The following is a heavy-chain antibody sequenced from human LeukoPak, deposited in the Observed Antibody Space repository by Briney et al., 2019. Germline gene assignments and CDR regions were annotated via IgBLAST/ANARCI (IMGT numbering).Heavy chain of an antibody. V-gene: IGHV4-30-2*01. Sequence: SETLSLTCAVSGGSISSGGYSWSWIRQPPGKGLEWIGYIYHSGSTYYNPSLKSQVTISVDRSKNQFSLKLSSVTAADTAVYYCARGAYCGGDCVGWYFDLWGRGTLVTVSS. CDR3: ARGAYCGGDCVGWYFDL. J-gene: IGHJ2*01. CDR2: IYHSGST. CDR1: GGSISSGGYS. D-gene: IGHD2-21*02.